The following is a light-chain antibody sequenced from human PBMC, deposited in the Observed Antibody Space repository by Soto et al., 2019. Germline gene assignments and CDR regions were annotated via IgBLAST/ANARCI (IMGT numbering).Light chain of an antibody. V-gene: IGKV3-20*01. Sequence: EIVLTQSPGTLSLSPGEGATLSCRASQSISSSYLAWYQQKPGQAPRLLIHGASSRATGIPDRFSGSGSGTDFTLTISRLEPEDFAVFYCQHYGNSPPKVTFGGGTKVEI. CDR1: QSISSSY. J-gene: IGKJ4*01. CDR3: QHYGNSPPKVT. CDR2: GAS.